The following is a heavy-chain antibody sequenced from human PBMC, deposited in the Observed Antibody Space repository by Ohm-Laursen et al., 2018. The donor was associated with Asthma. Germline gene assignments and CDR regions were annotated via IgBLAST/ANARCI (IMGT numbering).Heavy chain of an antibody. Sequence: SLRLSCAAPGYTFSRYSIHWVRQIPGKGLEWVASISTDRTFIYYADSVRGRFTTSRDNAKNSMYLQMNSLRAEDTAVYYCARIGREWELPGREYSLHHWGEGTLVTVSS. J-gene: IGHJ1*01. CDR2: ISTDRTFI. D-gene: IGHD1-26*01. CDR1: GYTFSRYS. CDR3: ARIGREWELPGREYSLHH. V-gene: IGHV3-21*01.